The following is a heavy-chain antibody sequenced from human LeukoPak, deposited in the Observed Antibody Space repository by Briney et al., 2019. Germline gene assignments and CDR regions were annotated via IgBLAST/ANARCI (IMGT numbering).Heavy chain of an antibody. V-gene: IGHV3-23*01. D-gene: IGHD5-18*01. CDR1: GVTFSSYA. CDR3: AKGDSYGFDY. CDR2: ISGSGESA. Sequence: PGGSLRLSCAASGVTFSSYAMSWVRQAPGKGLEWVSGISGSGESAYYADSVRGRFTISRDNSKNTVHLQMSSLGAEDTAVYYCAKGDSYGFDYWGQGSLATVSS. J-gene: IGHJ4*02.